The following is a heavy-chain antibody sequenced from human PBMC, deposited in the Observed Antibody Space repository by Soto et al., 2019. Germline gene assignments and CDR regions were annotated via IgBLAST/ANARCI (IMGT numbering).Heavy chain of an antibody. CDR2: MYPGDSDT. CDR3: ARLPRDCNKTSCCYADH. D-gene: IGHD3-22*01. V-gene: IGHV5-51*01. J-gene: IGHJ4*02. Sequence: PGESLKISCRGSGYDFNTNWFGWVRQLPGRGLEWVGIMYPGDSDTRLHPSLQGHVTLSADVTVSTAFLQWRTLKTSDSGMYFCARLPRDCNKTSCCYADHWGQGTSVTVSS. CDR1: GYDFNTNW.